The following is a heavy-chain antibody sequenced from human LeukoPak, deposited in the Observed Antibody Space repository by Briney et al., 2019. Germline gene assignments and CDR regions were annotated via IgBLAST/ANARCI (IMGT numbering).Heavy chain of an antibody. CDR1: GGSISSGGYY. D-gene: IGHD4-17*01. V-gene: IGHV4-31*03. J-gene: IGHJ6*02. CDR3: ARAPYGDGAGMDV. CDR2: IYYSGST. Sequence: SQTLSLTCTVSGGSISSGGYYWRWIRQHPGKGLEWIGYIYYSGSTYYNPSLKSRVTISVDTSKNQFSLKLSSVTAADTAVYYCARAPYGDGAGMDVWGQGTTVTVSS.